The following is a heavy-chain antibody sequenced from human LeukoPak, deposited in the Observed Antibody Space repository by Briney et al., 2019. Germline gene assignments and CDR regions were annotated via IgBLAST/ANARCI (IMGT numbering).Heavy chain of an antibody. Sequence: GGSLRLSCAASGFTFSSYAMSWVRQAPGKGLEWVSAISGSGGSTYYADSVKGRFTSSRDNSKNTLYLQMNSLRAEDTAVYYRAKDSWQQLGAVDYWGQGTLVTVSS. CDR3: AKDSWQQLGAVDY. CDR2: ISGSGGST. D-gene: IGHD6-13*01. CDR1: GFTFSSYA. J-gene: IGHJ4*02. V-gene: IGHV3-23*01.